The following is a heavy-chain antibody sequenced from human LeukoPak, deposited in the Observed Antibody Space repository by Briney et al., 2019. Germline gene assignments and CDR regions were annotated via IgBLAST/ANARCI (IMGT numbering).Heavy chain of an antibody. V-gene: IGHV3-11*01. CDR3: GRRGNYGDYAQP. CDR1: GFTFSDYY. J-gene: IGHJ1*01. D-gene: IGHD4-17*01. CDR2: ISSGGSTI. Sequence: GGSLRLSCAASGFTFSDYYMSWIRQAPGKGLEWISYISSGGSTIYYADSVRGQFTISRDNAKKSLYLQMNSLRAEDTAVYYCGRRGNYGDYAQPWGQGTLVTVSS.